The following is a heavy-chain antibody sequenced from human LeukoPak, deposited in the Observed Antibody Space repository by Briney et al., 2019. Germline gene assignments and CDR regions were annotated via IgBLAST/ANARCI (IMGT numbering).Heavy chain of an antibody. CDR3: ARAGARDGYTFDY. V-gene: IGHV4-59*01. Sequence: SETLSLTCTVSGGSIRSYYWSWIRQPPGKGLEWIGYIYYSGSTNYNSGSTNYNPSLKSRVTISVDTSKNQFSLKLHSVTAADTALYYRARAGARDGYTFDYWGQGTVVTVSS. J-gene: IGHJ4*02. CDR2: IYYSGSTNYNSGST. D-gene: IGHD5-24*01. CDR1: GGSIRSYY.